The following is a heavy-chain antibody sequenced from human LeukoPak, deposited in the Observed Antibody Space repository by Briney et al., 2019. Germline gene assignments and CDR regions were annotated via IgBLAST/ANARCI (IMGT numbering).Heavy chain of an antibody. J-gene: IGHJ4*02. Sequence: ASVTVSCKVSGYTLTELSMHWVQQAPGKGLEWMGGFDPEDGETIYAQKFQGRVTMTGDTSTDTAYMELSSLRSEDTAVYYCATQTQRYCSGGSCLDYWGQGTLVTVSS. V-gene: IGHV1-24*01. CDR3: ATQTQRYCSGGSCLDY. CDR1: GYTLTELS. D-gene: IGHD2-15*01. CDR2: FDPEDGET.